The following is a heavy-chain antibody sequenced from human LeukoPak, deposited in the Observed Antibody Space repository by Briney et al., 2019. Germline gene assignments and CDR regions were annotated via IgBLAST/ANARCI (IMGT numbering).Heavy chain of an antibody. J-gene: IGHJ1*01. CDR1: SGSISSFY. CDR2: ISYSGST. D-gene: IGHD4-23*01. V-gene: IGHV4-59*12. CDR3: ARAYGGNSQYFQH. Sequence: SETLSLTCTVSSGSISSFYWSWIRQPPGKGLEWIGYISYSGSTNYNPSFKSRVTISVDTSKNQFSLKLSSVTAADTAVYYCARAYGGNSQYFQHWGQGTLVTVSS.